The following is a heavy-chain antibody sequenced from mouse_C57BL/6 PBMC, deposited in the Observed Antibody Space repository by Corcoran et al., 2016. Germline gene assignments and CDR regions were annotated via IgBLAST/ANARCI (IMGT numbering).Heavy chain of an antibody. CDR1: GYMFTDYY. CDR3: ARRWLFAY. D-gene: IGHD1-1*02. J-gene: IGHJ3*01. V-gene: IGHV1-26*01. CDR2: INPNNGGT. Sequence: EVQLQQSGPELVKPGASVKISCKASGYMFTDYYMNWVKQSHGKSLEWIGDINPNNGGTSYNQKFKGKATLTVDKSSSTAYMELRSLTSEDSAVYYCARRWLFAYWGQGTLVTVSA.